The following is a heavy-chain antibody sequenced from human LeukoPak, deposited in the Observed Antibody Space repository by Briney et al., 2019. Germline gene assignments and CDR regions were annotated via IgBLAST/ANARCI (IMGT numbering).Heavy chain of an antibody. CDR2: INTDGSIT. D-gene: IGHD1-1*01. V-gene: IGHV3-74*01. CDR3: ARGTGTTGNY. Sequence: PGGSLRLSCAASGFTFSSYWMHWVRQVPGKGLVWVSRINTDGSITNYADSVKGRFSISRDDAKSILYLQMNSLRAEDTAVCYCARGTGTTGNYWGQGTLVTVSS. CDR1: GFTFSSYW. J-gene: IGHJ4*02.